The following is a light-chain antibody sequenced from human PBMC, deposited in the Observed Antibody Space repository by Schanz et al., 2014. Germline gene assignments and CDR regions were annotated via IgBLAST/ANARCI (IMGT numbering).Light chain of an antibody. Sequence: EIVLTQSPGTLSLSPGERATLSCRASQSVSSSYLAWYQQKPGQAPRLLIYGASSRATGIPDRFSGSGSGTDFTLTISRLEPEDFAVYYCQQYGGFPITFGQGTRLEIK. CDR1: QSVSSSY. J-gene: IGKJ5*01. V-gene: IGKV3-20*01. CDR2: GAS. CDR3: QQYGGFPIT.